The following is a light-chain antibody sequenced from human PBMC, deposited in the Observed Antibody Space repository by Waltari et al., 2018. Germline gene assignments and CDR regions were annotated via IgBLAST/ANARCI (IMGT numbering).Light chain of an antibody. CDR1: QSSYDN. CDR3: QQYNRWPPIT. J-gene: IGKJ5*01. CDR2: RAS. V-gene: IGKV3-15*01. Sequence: EVVITQSPATLSVYPERKATLSCRASQSSYDNLAWYQHKPVQTPRLLIYRASTRATGIPARFSGRGSGTEFTLTISSLQSEDSAVYYCQQYNRWPPITFGQGTRLEIK.